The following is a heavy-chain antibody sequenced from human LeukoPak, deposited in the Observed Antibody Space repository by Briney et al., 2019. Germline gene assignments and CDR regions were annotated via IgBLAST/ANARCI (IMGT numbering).Heavy chain of an antibody. CDR1: GFTFSSYA. V-gene: IGHV3-23*01. J-gene: IGHJ4*02. Sequence: GGSLRLSCAASGFTFSSYAMTWVRQAPGKGLEWVSIISTDSGVTTYYADSVKGRFTISRDNSKNTLYLQMNSLRAEDTAVYYCAKDQSRYYYDTSGLGTDYWGQGTLVTVSS. D-gene: IGHD3-22*01. CDR3: AKDQSRYYYDTSGLGTDY. CDR2: ISTDSGVTT.